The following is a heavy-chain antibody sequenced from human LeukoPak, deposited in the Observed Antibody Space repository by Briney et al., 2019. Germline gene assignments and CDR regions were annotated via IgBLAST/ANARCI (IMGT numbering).Heavy chain of an antibody. V-gene: IGHV3-49*04. CDR3: TRDSDVNPPLDL. D-gene: IGHD3/OR15-3a*01. J-gene: IGHJ4*02. CDR1: GFIFGDYA. Sequence: GGSLRLSCTASGFIFGDYAFSWVRQAPGQGLEWLGFIRRRTFGETTDYAASVRGRFTISRDDSKSIAYLQMNSLKTEDTAVYYCTRDSDVNPPLDLWGQGTRVTVSS. CDR2: IRRRTFGETT.